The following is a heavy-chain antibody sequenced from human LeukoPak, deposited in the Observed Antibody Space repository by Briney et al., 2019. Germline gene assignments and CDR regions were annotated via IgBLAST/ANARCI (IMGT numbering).Heavy chain of an antibody. Sequence: GGSLRLSCAASGFTFSDYYMSWIRQAPGKGLEWVSYISSSGSTIYYADSVKGRFTISRDNAKNSLYLQMNSLRAEDTAVYYCARDRRLGSRNNWFDPWGQGTLVTVSS. CDR2: ISSSGSTI. CDR1: GFTFSDYY. J-gene: IGHJ5*02. V-gene: IGHV3-11*04. CDR3: ARDRRLGSRNNWFDP. D-gene: IGHD3-10*01.